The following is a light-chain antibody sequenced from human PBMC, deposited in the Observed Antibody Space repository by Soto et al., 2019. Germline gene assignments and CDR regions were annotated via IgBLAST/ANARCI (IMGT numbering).Light chain of an antibody. CDR1: QSISSY. J-gene: IGKJ1*01. V-gene: IGKV1-39*01. Sequence: DIQMTQSPSSLSASVGDRVTITCRASQSISSYLNWYQQKPGKAPKPLIYAASSLQSGVPSRFSGSGSGTDFTLTISSLQHEDFETYYCQQTYSTPQTFGQGTKVDIK. CDR3: QQTYSTPQT. CDR2: AAS.